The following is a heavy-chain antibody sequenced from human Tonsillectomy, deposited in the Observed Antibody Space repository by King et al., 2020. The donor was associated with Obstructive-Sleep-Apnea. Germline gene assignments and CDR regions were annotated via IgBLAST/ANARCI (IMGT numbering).Heavy chain of an antibody. V-gene: IGHV3-30*03. CDR3: ATGPLSRGVKGIWYFEY. J-gene: IGHJ4*02. CDR1: GFTFSSYG. CDR2: ISYDGSNK. Sequence: QVQLVESGGGVVQPGRSLRLSCAASGFTFSSYGMHWVRQAPGKGLEWVAVISYDGSNKYFADSVKGRFTVSRDNSKNTLYLQMNSLRAEDSAVYYCATGPLSRGVKGIWYFEYWGQGTLVTVSS. D-gene: IGHD3-10*01.